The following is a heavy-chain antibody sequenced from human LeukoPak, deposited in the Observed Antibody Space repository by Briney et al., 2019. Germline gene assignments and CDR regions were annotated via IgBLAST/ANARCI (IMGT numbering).Heavy chain of an antibody. CDR3: ARGRGDVDIVATIDPICWFDP. J-gene: IGHJ5*02. CDR2: INHSGST. Sequence: SETLSLTCTVSGDSISSSSYYWSWIRQPPGKGLEWIGEINHSGSTNYNPSLKSRVTISVDTSKNQFSLKLSSVTAADTAVYYCARGRGDVDIVATIDPICWFDPWGQGTLVTVSS. CDR1: GDSISSSSYY. V-gene: IGHV4-39*07. D-gene: IGHD5-12*01.